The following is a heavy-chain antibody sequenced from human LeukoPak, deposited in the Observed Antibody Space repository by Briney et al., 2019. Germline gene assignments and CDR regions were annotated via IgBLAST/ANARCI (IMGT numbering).Heavy chain of an antibody. CDR1: GFTFSSYD. J-gene: IGHJ4*02. CDR2: ISGSGGST. D-gene: IGHD5-12*01. CDR3: ARINIGAEDY. V-gene: IGHV3-23*01. Sequence: GGSLRLSCAASGFTFSSYDMSWVRQAPGKGLEWVSAISGSGGSTYYADSVKGRFTISRDNSEKKLYLQMNSLRAEDTAVYYCARINIGAEDYWGQGTLVTVSS.